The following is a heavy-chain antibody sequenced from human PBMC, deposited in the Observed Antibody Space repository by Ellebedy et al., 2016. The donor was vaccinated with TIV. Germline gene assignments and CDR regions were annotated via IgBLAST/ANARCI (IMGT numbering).Heavy chain of an antibody. D-gene: IGHD3-16*01. CDR2: IDWVGDK. Sequence: SGPTLVKPTQTLTLTCTFSGFSLTTSGMCVSWIRQPPGKALEWLARIDWVGDKYYNKSLKTRHAISSETSKNQVVLTMTNMDPVDTATYYSARYTTSSRHFDYWGQGTLVTVSS. V-gene: IGHV2-70*11. CDR1: GFSLTTSGMC. CDR3: ARYTTSSRHFDY. J-gene: IGHJ4*02.